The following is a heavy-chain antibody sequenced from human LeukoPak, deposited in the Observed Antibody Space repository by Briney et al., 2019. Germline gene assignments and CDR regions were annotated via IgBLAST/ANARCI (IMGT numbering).Heavy chain of an antibody. CDR3: ARSATQWLALLDY. V-gene: IGHV4-34*01. J-gene: IGHJ4*02. Sequence: SSETLSLTCAVYGGSFSGYYWSWIRQPPGKGLEWIGEINHSGSTNYNPSLKSRVTISVDTSKNQFSLELSSVTAADTAVYYCARSATQWLALLDYWGQGTLVTVSS. CDR1: GGSFSGYY. CDR2: INHSGST. D-gene: IGHD6-19*01.